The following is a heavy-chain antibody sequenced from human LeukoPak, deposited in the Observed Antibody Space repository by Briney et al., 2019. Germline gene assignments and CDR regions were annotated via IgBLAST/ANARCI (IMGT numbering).Heavy chain of an antibody. Sequence: GASVKVSCKASGYTFTSYDINWVRQATGQGLEWMGWMNPNSGNTGYAQKFQGRVTMTRNTSISTAYMELSSLRSEDTAVYYCATRFSSSWWGNWFDSWGQGTLVTVSS. D-gene: IGHD6-13*01. CDR3: ATRFSSSWWGNWFDS. CDR2: MNPNSGNT. V-gene: IGHV1-8*01. J-gene: IGHJ5*01. CDR1: GYTFTSYD.